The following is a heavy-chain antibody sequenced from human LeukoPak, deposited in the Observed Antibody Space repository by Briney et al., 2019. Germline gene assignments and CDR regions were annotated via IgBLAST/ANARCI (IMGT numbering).Heavy chain of an antibody. CDR3: ASGSYGYDDY. Sequence: SETLSLTCTVSGGSISSGSYYWSWIRQPAGKGLEWIGRTYTSGSTNYNPSLKSRVTISVDTSKNQFSLKLSSVTAADTAVYYCASGSYGYDDYWGQGTLVTVSS. D-gene: IGHD1-26*01. CDR2: TYTSGST. V-gene: IGHV4-61*02. CDR1: GGSISSGSYY. J-gene: IGHJ4*02.